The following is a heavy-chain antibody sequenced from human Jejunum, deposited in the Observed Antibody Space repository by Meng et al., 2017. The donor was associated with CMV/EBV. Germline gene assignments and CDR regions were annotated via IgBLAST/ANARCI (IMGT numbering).Heavy chain of an antibody. V-gene: IGHV1-69*06. CDR3: AKEGKTERPGEYYTDGPSDS. J-gene: IGHJ5*01. D-gene: IGHD3-3*01. Sequence: YAICWVRQAPGRGLEWMGESISMYGTTNYAQKFRDRVAITADKSTSTAYIELSSLTLQDTAVYYCAKEGKTERPGEYYTDGPSDSWGQGTLVTVSS. CDR1: YA. CDR2: SISMYGTT.